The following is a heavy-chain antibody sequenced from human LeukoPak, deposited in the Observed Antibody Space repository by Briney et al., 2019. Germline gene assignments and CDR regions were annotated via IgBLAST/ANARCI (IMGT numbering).Heavy chain of an antibody. CDR2: ISYIGST. D-gene: IGHD4-17*01. J-gene: IGHJ3*02. Sequence: ASETLSLTCAVSDASFSSHYWTWIRQPPGKGLEWIGSISYIGSTKYNPSLKSRVTISIDTSKNQFALKLSSVTSADTAVYYCARDLVTVTKGFDSWGQGTMVSVA. V-gene: IGHV4-59*11. CDR1: DASFSSHY. CDR3: ARDLVTVTKGFDS.